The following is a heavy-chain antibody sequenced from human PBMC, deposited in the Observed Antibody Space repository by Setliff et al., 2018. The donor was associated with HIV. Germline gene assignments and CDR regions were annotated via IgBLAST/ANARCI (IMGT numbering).Heavy chain of an antibody. J-gene: IGHJ4*02. V-gene: IGHV1-69*05. CDR1: GGTFTRNC. D-gene: IGHD6-13*01. CDR3: ARDPSSWFYFDY. Sequence: VKVSCKVSGGTFTRNCISWVRQAPGQGLEWMGGILPFFDTANYAQKFQGRVTMTTDTSTRTAYMELRSLRSDDTAVYYCARDPSSWFYFDYWGQGTLVTVSS. CDR2: ILPFFDTA.